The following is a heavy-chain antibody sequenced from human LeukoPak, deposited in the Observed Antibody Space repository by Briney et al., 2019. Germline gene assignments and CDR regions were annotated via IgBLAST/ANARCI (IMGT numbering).Heavy chain of an antibody. V-gene: IGHV3-30*01. D-gene: IGHD2-15*01. J-gene: IGHJ4*02. Sequence: PGRSLRLSCAASGFTFSSYAMDWVRQAPGKGLEWVAVISYDGSNKYYADSVKGRFTISRDNSKNTLYLQMNSLRAEDTAVYYCARRGSRGNYFDYWGQGTLVTVSS. CDR1: GFTFSSYA. CDR2: ISYDGSNK. CDR3: ARRGSRGNYFDY.